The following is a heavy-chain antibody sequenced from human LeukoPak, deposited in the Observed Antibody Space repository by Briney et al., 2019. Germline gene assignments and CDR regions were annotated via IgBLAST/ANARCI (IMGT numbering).Heavy chain of an antibody. CDR3: AKGLGTSGYHDY. CDR1: GFPFSNYA. D-gene: IGHD3-22*01. V-gene: IGHV3-23*01. Sequence: PGGSLRLSCAASGFPFSNYAMTWVRQAPGQGLERVSGISDSGDRTYYADSVKGRFTISRDNSKNMLYLQMNSLRVEDTALYYCAKGLGTSGYHDYWGQGTLVTVSS. J-gene: IGHJ4*02. CDR2: ISDSGDRT.